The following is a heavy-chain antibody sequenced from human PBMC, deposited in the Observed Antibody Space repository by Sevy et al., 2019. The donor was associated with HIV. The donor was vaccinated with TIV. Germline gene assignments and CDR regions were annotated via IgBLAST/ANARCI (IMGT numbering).Heavy chain of an antibody. J-gene: IGHJ6*02. Sequence: GGSLRLSCLASGFTFNNYAMSWVRQAPGKGLEWVSLISGSGGNTYYADSVKGRCSISRDNSKNRLYLQVNSLRAEETAVYYCAKDKVDSKIHYFSYGIDVWGQGATVTVSS. CDR1: GFTFNNYA. CDR3: AKDKVDSKIHYFSYGIDV. V-gene: IGHV3-23*01. CDR2: ISGSGGNT.